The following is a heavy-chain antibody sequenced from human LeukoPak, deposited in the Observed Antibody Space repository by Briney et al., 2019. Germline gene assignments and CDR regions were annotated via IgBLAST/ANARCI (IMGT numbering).Heavy chain of an antibody. CDR1: GFSFSNSD. CDR2: ISTDSSYI. D-gene: IGHD4-17*01. J-gene: IGHJ4*02. CDR3: ARCGGDYRAFDY. V-gene: IGHV3-21*01. Sequence: PGGSLRLSCAASGFSFSNSDMHWVRQAPGKGLEWVSSISTDSSYIYYTDSVKGRITISRDNAKNSLYLQMNNLRAEDTAVYYCARCGGDYRAFDYWGQGALVTVSS.